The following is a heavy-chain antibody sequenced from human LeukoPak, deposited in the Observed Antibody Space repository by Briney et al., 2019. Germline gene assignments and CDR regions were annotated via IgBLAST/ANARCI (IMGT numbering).Heavy chain of an antibody. J-gene: IGHJ4*02. CDR1: GGSISSGGYY. V-gene: IGHV4-30-2*01. CDR2: IYHSGST. Sequence: SETLSPTCTVSGGSISSGGYYWSWIRQPPGKGLEWIGYIYHSGSTYYNPSLKSRVTISVDRSKNQFSLKLSSVTAADTAVYYCARTGLAAAGYFDYWGQGTLVTVSS. CDR3: ARTGLAAAGYFDY. D-gene: IGHD6-13*01.